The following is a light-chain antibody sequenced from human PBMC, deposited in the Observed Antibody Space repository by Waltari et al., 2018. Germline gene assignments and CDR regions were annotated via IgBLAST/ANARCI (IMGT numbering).Light chain of an antibody. J-gene: IGLJ2*01. V-gene: IGLV2-23*02. CDR1: SSDVGSYNL. CDR3: CSYVGSRIVV. Sequence: QSALTQPASVSGSPGQSITISCTGTSSDVGSYNLVSWYQQHPGKVPKLMIYEVSKRPSGISNRFSGSKSGNTASLTISGLQAEYEADYYCCSYVGSRIVVFGGGTKMTVL. CDR2: EVS.